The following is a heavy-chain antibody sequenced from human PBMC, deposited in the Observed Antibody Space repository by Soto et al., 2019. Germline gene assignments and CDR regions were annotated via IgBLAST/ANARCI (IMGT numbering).Heavy chain of an antibody. CDR3: ARDRLRYNWNAFPYYYSGMDV. CDR1: GFTFSSYA. V-gene: IGHV3-30-3*01. CDR2: ISYDGSNK. D-gene: IGHD1-1*01. Sequence: QVQLVESGGGVVQPGRSLRLSCAASGFTFSSYAMHWVRQAPGKGLEWVAVISYDGSNKYYADSVKGRFTISRDNSKNTLYLQTNSLRAEDTAVYYCARDRLRYNWNAFPYYYSGMDVWGQGTTVTVSS. J-gene: IGHJ6*02.